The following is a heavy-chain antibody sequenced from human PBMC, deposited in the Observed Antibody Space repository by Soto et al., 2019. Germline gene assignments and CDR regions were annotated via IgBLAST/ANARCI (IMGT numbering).Heavy chain of an antibody. V-gene: IGHV4-34*01. CDR2: INHSGST. J-gene: IGHJ6*02. CDR3: ARGGAYYDILTGYYHAYYYGMDA. CDR1: GGSFSGYY. D-gene: IGHD3-9*01. Sequence: SETLSLTCAVYGGSFSGYYWSWIRQPPGKGLEWIGEINHSGSTNYNPSLKSRVTISVDTSKNQFSLKLSSVTAADTAVYYCARGGAYYDILTGYYHAYYYGMDAWGQGTTVTVSS.